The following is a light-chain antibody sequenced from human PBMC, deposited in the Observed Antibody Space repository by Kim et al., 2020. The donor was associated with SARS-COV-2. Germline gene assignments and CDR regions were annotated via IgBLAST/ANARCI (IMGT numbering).Light chain of an antibody. CDR2: EDN. CDR3: CSYANSGTFVV. V-gene: IGLV2-23*01. J-gene: IGLJ2*01. CDR1: SSDVGSYNL. Sequence: QSALTQPASVSGSPAQSITISCTGTSSDVGSYNLVSWYQQRPGKVPKLIIYEDNKRPSGVPSRFSGSKSGNMASLTISGLQADDEADYYCCSYANSGTFVVFGGGTQLTVL.